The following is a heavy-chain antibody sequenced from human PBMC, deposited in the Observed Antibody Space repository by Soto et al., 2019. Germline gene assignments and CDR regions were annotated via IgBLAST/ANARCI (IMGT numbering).Heavy chain of an antibody. CDR2: IYHSGST. Sequence: QVLLQESGPGLVKPSRTLSLTCTVSGGSINSGDYYWTWIRQPPGKGLEWIGRIYHSGSTNYNPSLKSRVTISVDTSKNQFSLKLSSVTAADTAVYYCARGRYSGYASGHYFDYWGQGTLVTVSS. CDR1: GGSINSGDYY. CDR3: ARGRYSGYASGHYFDY. D-gene: IGHD5-12*01. V-gene: IGHV4-30-4*01. J-gene: IGHJ4*02.